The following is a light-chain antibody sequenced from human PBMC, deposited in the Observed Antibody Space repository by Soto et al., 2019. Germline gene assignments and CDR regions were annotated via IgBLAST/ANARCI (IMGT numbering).Light chain of an antibody. V-gene: IGLV2-8*01. J-gene: IGLJ1*01. CDR1: SSDVGGYYY. CDR3: SSYAGSRTYV. CDR2: EVS. Sequence: QLVLTQPPSASGSLGQSVTISCTGTSSDVGGYYYVSWYQQYPGKAPKLMIYEVSKRPSGVPDRFSGSKSGNTASLTVSGLQAEDEADYYCSSYAGSRTYVFGAGTKLTVL.